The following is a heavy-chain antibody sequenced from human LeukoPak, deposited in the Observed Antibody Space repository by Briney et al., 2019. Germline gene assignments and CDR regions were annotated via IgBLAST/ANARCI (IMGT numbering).Heavy chain of an antibody. CDR3: AREGGGVTGGYYFDY. J-gene: IGHJ4*02. CDR2: ISYDGSNK. CDR1: GFTFSSYA. Sequence: GGSLRLSCAASGFTFSSYAMHWVRQAPGKGLEWVAVISYDGSNKYYADSVKGRFTISRDNSKNTLYLQMNSLRAEDTAVYYCAREGGGVTGGYYFDYWGQGTLVTVSS. V-gene: IGHV3-30-3*01. D-gene: IGHD1-14*01.